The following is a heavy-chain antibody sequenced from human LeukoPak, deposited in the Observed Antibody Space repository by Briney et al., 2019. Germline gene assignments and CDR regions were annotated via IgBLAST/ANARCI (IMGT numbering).Heavy chain of an antibody. J-gene: IGHJ4*02. CDR1: GFTFSSYW. Sequence: GGSLRLSCAASGFTFSSYWMSWVRQAPGKGLEWVANIKQDGSEKYYVDSVKGRFTISRDNAKNSLYLQMHSLRAEDTAVYYCASESGIAARPTFDYWGQGTLVTVSS. CDR3: ASESGIAARPTFDY. D-gene: IGHD6-6*01. CDR2: IKQDGSEK. V-gene: IGHV3-7*01.